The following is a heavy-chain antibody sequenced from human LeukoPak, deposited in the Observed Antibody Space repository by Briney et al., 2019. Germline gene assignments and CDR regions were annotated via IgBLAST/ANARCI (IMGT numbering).Heavy chain of an antibody. J-gene: IGHJ4*02. CDR1: GFTFSSYW. D-gene: IGHD3-22*01. CDR3: AREYYDSSGYYYFDY. V-gene: IGHV3-74*01. Sequence: GGSLRLSCAASGFTFSSYWMHWVRQAPGKGLVWVLRINSDGSSTSYADSVKGRFTISRDNAKNTLYLQMNSLRAEDTAVYYCAREYYDSSGYYYFDYWGQGTLVTVSS. CDR2: INSDGSST.